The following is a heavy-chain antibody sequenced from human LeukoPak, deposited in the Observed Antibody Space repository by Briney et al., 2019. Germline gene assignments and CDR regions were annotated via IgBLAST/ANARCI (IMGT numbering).Heavy chain of an antibody. CDR1: GYSFTSYW. Sequence: GESLKISCKGSGYSFTSYWIGWVRQMPGKGLEWMGIIYPGDSDTRYSPSFQGQVTISADNSISTAYLQRSSLKASDTAMYYCARRIFSDRSGYYNEDYWGQGTLVTVSS. CDR3: ARRIFSDRSGYYNEDY. D-gene: IGHD3-22*01. CDR2: IYPGDSDT. V-gene: IGHV5-51*01. J-gene: IGHJ4*02.